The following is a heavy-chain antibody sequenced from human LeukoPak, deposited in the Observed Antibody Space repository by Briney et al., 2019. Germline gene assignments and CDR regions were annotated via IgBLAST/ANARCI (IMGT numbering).Heavy chain of an antibody. V-gene: IGHV4-59*01. D-gene: IGHD4-23*01. Sequence: PSETLPLTCTISGGSISYYYWSWIRQSPGKGLEWIGYIYYSGSTNYNPSLKSRVTISVDTSKSQFSLKMRSVTAADTAVYYCARVYRWAFDYWGQGTLVTVSS. J-gene: IGHJ4*02. CDR3: ARVYRWAFDY. CDR1: GGSISYYY. CDR2: IYYSGST.